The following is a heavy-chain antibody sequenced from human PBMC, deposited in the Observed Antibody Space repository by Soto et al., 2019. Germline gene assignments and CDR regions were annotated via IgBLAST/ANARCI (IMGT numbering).Heavy chain of an antibody. CDR1: GYIFSANY. Sequence: QVILVQSGAEVQKPGASLKVSCKASGYIFSANYIHWVRQAPGQGLEWLGWINPHSGATNDAQKFLGRVTMSADTSASTAYMDLARLKSDDTAVYYCVRARALGFSNWFDPWGRGTMVTVSS. D-gene: IGHD3-10*01. V-gene: IGHV1-2*02. CDR2: INPHSGAT. CDR3: VRARALGFSNWFDP. J-gene: IGHJ5*02.